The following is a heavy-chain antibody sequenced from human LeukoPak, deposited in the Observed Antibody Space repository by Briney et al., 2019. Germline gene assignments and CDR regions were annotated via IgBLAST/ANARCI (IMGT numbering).Heavy chain of an antibody. CDR1: GFTVSSNY. D-gene: IGHD1-26*01. J-gene: IGHJ3*02. CDR3: AAIVGAYDAFDI. Sequence: GGSLRLSCAASGFTVSSNYMSWVRQAPGKGLEWVSDIYSGGSTYYADSVKGRFTISRDNSKNTLYLQMNSLRAEDTAVYYCAAIVGAYDAFDIWGQGTMVTVSS. CDR2: IYSGGST. V-gene: IGHV3-53*01.